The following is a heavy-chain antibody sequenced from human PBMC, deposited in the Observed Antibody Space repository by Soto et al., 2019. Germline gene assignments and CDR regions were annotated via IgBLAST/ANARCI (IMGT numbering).Heavy chain of an antibody. Sequence: GASVKVSCKASGYTFTSYGISWVRQAPGQGLERMGWISAYNGNTNYAQKLQGRVTMTTDTSTSTAYMELRSLRSDDTAVYYCARGDNSITIFGVVPLLPDYWGQGTLVTVSS. CDR2: ISAYNGNT. D-gene: IGHD3-3*01. CDR3: ARGDNSITIFGVVPLLPDY. J-gene: IGHJ4*02. CDR1: GYTFTSYG. V-gene: IGHV1-18*01.